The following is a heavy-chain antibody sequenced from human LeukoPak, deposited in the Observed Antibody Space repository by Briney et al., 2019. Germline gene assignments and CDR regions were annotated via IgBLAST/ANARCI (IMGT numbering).Heavy chain of an antibody. Sequence: SETLSLTCTVSGGSISSYYWSWIRQPPGKGLEWIGYIYYSGSTNYNPSLKSRVTISVDTSKNQFSLKLSSVTAADTAAYYCARTTEAHSWRTRYYDYYMDVWGKGTTVTVSS. CDR2: IYYSGST. CDR3: ARTTEAHSWRTRYYDYYMDV. CDR1: GGSISSYY. J-gene: IGHJ6*03. D-gene: IGHD6-13*01. V-gene: IGHV4-59*01.